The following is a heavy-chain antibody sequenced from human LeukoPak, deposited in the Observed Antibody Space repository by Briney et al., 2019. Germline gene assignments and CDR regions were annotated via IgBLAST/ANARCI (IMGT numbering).Heavy chain of an antibody. Sequence: GESLKISCKGSGYSFTSYWIGWVRQMPGKGLEWMGIIYPGDSDTRYSPSFQGQVTISADKSISTAYLQWSSLKASDTAMYHCARQPMITFGGVIAAPFDYWGQGTLVTVSS. V-gene: IGHV5-51*01. CDR3: ARQPMITFGGVIAAPFDY. J-gene: IGHJ4*02. CDR2: IYPGDSDT. D-gene: IGHD3-16*02. CDR1: GYSFTSYW.